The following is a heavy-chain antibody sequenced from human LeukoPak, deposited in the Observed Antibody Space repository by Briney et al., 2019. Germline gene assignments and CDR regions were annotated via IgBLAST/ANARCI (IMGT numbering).Heavy chain of an antibody. CDR1: GGSISSGGYS. Sequence: SETLSLTCAVSGGSISSGGYSWSWIRQPPGKGLEWIGNIYHSGSTYYNPSLKSRVTISVDRSKNQFSLKLSSVTAADTAVYYCAGRSSVATIYNYYYYGMDVWGQGTTVTVSS. V-gene: IGHV4-30-2*01. J-gene: IGHJ6*02. D-gene: IGHD5-12*01. CDR2: IYHSGST. CDR3: AGRSSVATIYNYYYYGMDV.